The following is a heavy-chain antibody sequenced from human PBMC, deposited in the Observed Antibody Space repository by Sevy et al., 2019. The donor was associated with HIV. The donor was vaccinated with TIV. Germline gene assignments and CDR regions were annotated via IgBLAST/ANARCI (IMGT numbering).Heavy chain of an antibody. V-gene: IGHV1-18*01. CDR1: GYTFTSYG. J-gene: IGHJ4*02. D-gene: IGHD5-12*01. Sequence: ASVKVSCKASGYTFTSYGISWVRQAPGQGLEWMGWISAYNGITNYAQTFQARVTMTTDTSTSTAYMELRSLRSDDTAVYYCARAGEMATITRYYFDYWGQGTLVTVSS. CDR2: ISAYNGIT. CDR3: ARAGEMATITRYYFDY.